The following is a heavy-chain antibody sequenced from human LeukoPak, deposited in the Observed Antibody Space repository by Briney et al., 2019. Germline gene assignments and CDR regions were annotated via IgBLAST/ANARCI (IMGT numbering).Heavy chain of an antibody. CDR1: GFTFSSYA. V-gene: IGHV3-30-3*01. Sequence: GGSLRLSCAASGFTFSSYAMHWVRQAPGKGLEWVAVISYDGSNKYYADSVKGRFTISRDNSKNTLYLQMSSLRAEDTAVYYCARDLAGVSDYWGQGTLVTVSS. CDR3: ARDLAGVSDY. CDR2: ISYDGSNK. D-gene: IGHD6-13*01. J-gene: IGHJ4*02.